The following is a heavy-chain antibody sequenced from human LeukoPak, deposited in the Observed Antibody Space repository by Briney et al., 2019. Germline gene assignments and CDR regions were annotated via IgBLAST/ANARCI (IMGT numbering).Heavy chain of an antibody. CDR2: INHSGST. D-gene: IGHD1-14*01. Sequence: SETLSLTCAVYGGSFSGYYWSWIRQPPGKGLEWIGEINHSGSTNYSPSLKSRVTISVDTSKNQFPLKLSSVTAADTAVYYCARGPRLRAGFDYWGQGTLVTVSS. CDR1: GGSFSGYY. CDR3: ARGPRLRAGFDY. J-gene: IGHJ4*02. V-gene: IGHV4-34*01.